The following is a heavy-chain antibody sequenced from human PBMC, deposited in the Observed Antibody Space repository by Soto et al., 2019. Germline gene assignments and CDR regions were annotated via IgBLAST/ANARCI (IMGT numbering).Heavy chain of an antibody. J-gene: IGHJ6*02. CDR1: GYSFTSYW. CDR3: ARRPIPPGIAAAGTVSERDYYYYGMDV. V-gene: IGHV5-10-1*01. D-gene: IGHD6-13*01. Sequence: PGESLKISCKGSGYSFTSYWISWVRQMPGKGLEWMGRIDPSDSYTNYSPSFQGHVTISADKSISTAYLQWSSLKASDTAMYYCARRPIPPGIAAAGTVSERDYYYYGMDVWGQGTTVTVSS. CDR2: IDPSDSYT.